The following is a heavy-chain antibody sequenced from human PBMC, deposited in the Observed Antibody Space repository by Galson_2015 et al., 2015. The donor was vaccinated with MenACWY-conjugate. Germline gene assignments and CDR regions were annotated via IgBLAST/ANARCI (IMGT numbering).Heavy chain of an antibody. V-gene: IGHV3-21*05. CDR3: ARDPYGSGNA. Sequence: SLRLSCAASGFTFSAYSMNWVRKAPGKRLGWISYIGKSGSDIKYADSVKGRFSVSRDNARNSLYLQMNSLRAEDTAVYYCARDPYGSGNAWGQGTAVTVSS. CDR1: GFTFSAYS. CDR2: IGKSGSDI. J-gene: IGHJ6*02. D-gene: IGHD3-10*01.